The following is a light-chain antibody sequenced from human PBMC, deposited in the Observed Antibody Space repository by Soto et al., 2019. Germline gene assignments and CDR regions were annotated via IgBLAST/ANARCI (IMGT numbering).Light chain of an antibody. CDR2: KAS. J-gene: IGKJ1*01. CDR1: QTISSW. V-gene: IGKV1-5*03. Sequence: DIEMTQSPSTLSGSVGDRVTITCGASQTISSWLAWYQKKPGKAPKLRIYKASTLKSGVPSRFSGSGSGTEVTLTISSLQPDEVATYYCQHYNSYPEAFGQGTKVDI. CDR3: QHYNSYPEA.